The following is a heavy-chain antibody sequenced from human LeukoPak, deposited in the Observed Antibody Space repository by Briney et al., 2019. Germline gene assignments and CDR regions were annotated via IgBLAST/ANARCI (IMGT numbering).Heavy chain of an antibody. Sequence: PGGSLRLSCAASGFTFSSYWMSWVRQAPGKGLEWVANIKQDGSDKYYVDSVKGRFTISRDNAKNSLYLQMNSLRAEDTAVYYCARASYRRTYYYSSDYWGQGTLVTVSS. CDR2: IKQDGSDK. V-gene: IGHV3-7*01. J-gene: IGHJ4*02. CDR3: ARASYRRTYYYSSDY. CDR1: GFTFSSYW. D-gene: IGHD3-22*01.